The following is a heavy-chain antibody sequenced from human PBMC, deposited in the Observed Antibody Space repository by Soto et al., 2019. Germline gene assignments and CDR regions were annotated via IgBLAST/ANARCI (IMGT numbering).Heavy chain of an antibody. CDR3: ARDTNSGYAESDFDY. CDR1: GYTFTGYY. D-gene: IGHD5-12*01. Sequence: GASVKVSCKASGYTFTGYYMHWVRQAPRQGLEWMGWINPNSGGTNYAQKFQGRVTMTRDTSISTAYMELSRLRSDDTAVYYCARDTNSGYAESDFDYWGQGTLVTVSS. J-gene: IGHJ4*02. V-gene: IGHV1-2*02. CDR2: INPNSGGT.